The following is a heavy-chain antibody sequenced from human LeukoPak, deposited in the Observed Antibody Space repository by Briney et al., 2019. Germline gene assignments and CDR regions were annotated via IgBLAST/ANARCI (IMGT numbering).Heavy chain of an antibody. J-gene: IGHJ4*02. CDR1: GGSISSSSYY. CDR2: IYYSGST. D-gene: IGHD6-6*01. CDR3: ARQDSSSYDFDY. Sequence: SETLSLICTVSGGSISSSSYYWGWIRQPPGKGLEWIGSIYYSGSTYYNPSLKSRVTISVDTSKNQFSLKLSSVTAADTAVYYCARQDSSSYDFDYWGQGTLVTVSS. V-gene: IGHV4-39*01.